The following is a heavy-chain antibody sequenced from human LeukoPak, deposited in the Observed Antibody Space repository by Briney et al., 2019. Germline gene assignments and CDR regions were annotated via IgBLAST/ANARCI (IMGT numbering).Heavy chain of an antibody. Sequence: GGSLRHSCSASGLTLSGYWMHWVRQIPGKGLVWVSRIDSDGSGTSYADSVKGRFTISRDDVKNMLYLQMNSLRVEDTGLYYCSTVEHFWGQGTLVTVSS. V-gene: IGHV3-74*01. D-gene: IGHD1/OR15-1a*01. CDR2: IDSDGSGT. J-gene: IGHJ4*02. CDR3: STVEHF. CDR1: GLTLSGYW.